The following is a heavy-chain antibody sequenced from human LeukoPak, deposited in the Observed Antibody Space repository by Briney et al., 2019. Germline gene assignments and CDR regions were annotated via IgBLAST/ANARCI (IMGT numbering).Heavy chain of an antibody. V-gene: IGHV4-4*07. J-gene: IGHJ5*02. CDR3: ARNSNIRGDVNWFDP. CDR1: GGSISSYY. D-gene: IGHD4-11*01. Sequence: SETLSLTCTVSGGSISSYYWSWIRQPAGKGLEWIGRIYTSGSTNYNPSLKSRVTMSVDTSKNQFSLKLSSVTAADTAMYYCARNSNIRGDVNWFDPWGQGTLVTVSS. CDR2: IYTSGST.